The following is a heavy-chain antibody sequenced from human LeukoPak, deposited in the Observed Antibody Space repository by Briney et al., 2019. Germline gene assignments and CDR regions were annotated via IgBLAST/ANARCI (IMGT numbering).Heavy chain of an antibody. D-gene: IGHD3-3*01. CDR1: GFTFSSYW. V-gene: IGHV3-7*01. Sequence: GGSLRLSCAASGFTFSSYWMSWVRQAPGKGLEWVANIKQDGSEKYYVDSVKGRFTISRDNAKNSLYLQMNSLRAEDTAVYYCARPFLNYYYYYMDVWGKGTTVTVSS. CDR3: ARPFLNYYYYYMDV. J-gene: IGHJ6*03. CDR2: IKQDGSEK.